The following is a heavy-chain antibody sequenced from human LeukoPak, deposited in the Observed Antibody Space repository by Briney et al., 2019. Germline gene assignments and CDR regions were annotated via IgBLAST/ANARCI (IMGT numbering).Heavy chain of an antibody. D-gene: IGHD3-22*01. CDR3: ARGLYYSGSRGYPRLCDY. V-gene: IGHV3-13*01. CDR2: ICTAGDT. CDR1: VFTFSSYD. J-gene: IGHJ4*02. Sequence: GGSLRLSCAASVFTFSSYDMHCGRHATGKGLECVSPICTAGDTYYPGSVKGRFTISRDNAKNSLYLQMNSLRAGDTAVYYCARGLYYSGSRGYPRLCDYWGQGTMVTVSS.